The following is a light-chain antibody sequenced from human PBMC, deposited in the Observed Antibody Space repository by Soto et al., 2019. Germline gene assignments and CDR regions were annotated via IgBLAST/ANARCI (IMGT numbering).Light chain of an antibody. J-gene: IGLJ2*01. CDR3: SSYAGSNTVI. CDR1: TSDVDIYNL. CDR2: EAT. V-gene: IGLV2-23*01. Sequence: QSALTQPASVSGSPGQSITISCTGTTSDVDIYNLVSWYQQHPGKAPKLMIYEATKRPSGVSNRFSGSKSGNTTSLTISGLQTEDEADYYCSSYAGSNTVIFGGGTKVTVL.